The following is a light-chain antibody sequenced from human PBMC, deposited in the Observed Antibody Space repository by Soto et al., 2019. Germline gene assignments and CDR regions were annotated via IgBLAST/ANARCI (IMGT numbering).Light chain of an antibody. CDR3: QQYGSSPPYT. CDR2: GAS. V-gene: IGKV3-20*01. J-gene: IGKJ2*01. Sequence: EIVLTQSPGTLSLSPGERATLSCRASQSISSSYLAWYQQKPGQAPRLLIYGASSRATGIPDRFSGSGSGTDFALPISRLEPEDFAVYYCQQYGSSPPYTFGQGTKLEIK. CDR1: QSISSSY.